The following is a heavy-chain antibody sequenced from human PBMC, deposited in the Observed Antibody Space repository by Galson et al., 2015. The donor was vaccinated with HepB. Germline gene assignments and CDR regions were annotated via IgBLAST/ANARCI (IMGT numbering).Heavy chain of an antibody. J-gene: IGHJ4*02. CDR1: GASVGSRSSY. Sequence: ETLSLTCTVSGASVGSRSSYWSWIRQSPGKGLEWIGTINYGDGTYYNASLKSRITISVDTSENHFSLSLSSVTAADTSFYYCASHSKGLGSGSLFWWGQGVLVTVSS. D-gene: IGHD3-10*01. CDR2: INYGDGT. V-gene: IGHV4-39*02. CDR3: ASHSKGLGSGSLFW.